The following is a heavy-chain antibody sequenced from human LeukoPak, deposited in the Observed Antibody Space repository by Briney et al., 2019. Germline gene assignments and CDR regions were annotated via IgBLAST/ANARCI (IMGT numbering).Heavy chain of an antibody. CDR3: ATAPGTLRFFDY. V-gene: IGHV1-24*01. Sequence: ASVKVSCKVSGYTLTELSMHWVRQAPGKGLEWMGGFDPEDGETIYAQKFQGRVTMTKDTSTDTAYMELSSLRSEDTAVYYCATAPGTLRFFDYWGQGTLVTVSS. D-gene: IGHD5-12*01. CDR1: GYTLTELS. J-gene: IGHJ4*02. CDR2: FDPEDGET.